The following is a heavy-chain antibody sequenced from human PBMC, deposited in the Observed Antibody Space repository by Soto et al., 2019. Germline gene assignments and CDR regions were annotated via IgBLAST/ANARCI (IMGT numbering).Heavy chain of an antibody. D-gene: IGHD2-15*01. CDR1: GFTFSSYA. Sequence: EVQLLESGGGLVQPGGSLRLSCAASGFTFSSYAMSWVRQAPGKGLEWVSAISGSGGSTYYADSVKGRFTISRDNSKNTLYLQMNSLRAEDTAVYYCAKPFLGGYCSGGSCYSPDYWGQGTLVTVSS. CDR3: AKPFLGGYCSGGSCYSPDY. J-gene: IGHJ4*02. V-gene: IGHV3-23*01. CDR2: ISGSGGST.